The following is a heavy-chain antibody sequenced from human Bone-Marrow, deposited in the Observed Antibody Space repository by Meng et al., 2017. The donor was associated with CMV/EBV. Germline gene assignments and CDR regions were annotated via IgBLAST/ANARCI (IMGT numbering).Heavy chain of an antibody. J-gene: IGHJ5*02. CDR2: MNPNSGNT. Sequence: ASVKVSCKASGYTFTSYDINWVRQATGQGLEWMGWMNPNSGNTGYAQKFQGRVTMTRNTSISTAYMELSSLRSEDTAVYYCARSGAPWGIAVAGTYWFDPWGQGTLVTVSP. CDR1: GYTFTSYD. D-gene: IGHD6-19*01. V-gene: IGHV1-8*01. CDR3: ARSGAPWGIAVAGTYWFDP.